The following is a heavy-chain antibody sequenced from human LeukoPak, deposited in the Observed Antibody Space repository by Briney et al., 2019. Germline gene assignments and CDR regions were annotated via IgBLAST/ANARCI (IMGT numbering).Heavy chain of an antibody. CDR1: GFTFSSHC. Sequence: GGSLRLSCAASGFTFSSHCMNWARQAPGKGLEWLANIKEDGSIQYYLDSVRGRFTISRDNAKTSVYLQLNSLRADDTAVYYCARDVWTGVAVSDYWGQGTLVTVSS. J-gene: IGHJ4*02. V-gene: IGHV3-7*01. D-gene: IGHD6-19*01. CDR3: ARDVWTGVAVSDY. CDR2: IKEDGSIQ.